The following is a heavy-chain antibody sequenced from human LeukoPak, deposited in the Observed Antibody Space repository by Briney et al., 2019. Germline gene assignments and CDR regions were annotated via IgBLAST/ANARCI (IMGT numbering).Heavy chain of an antibody. J-gene: IGHJ3*02. CDR1: GGSFSGYY. Sequence: SETLSLTCAVYGGSFSGYYWSWIRQPPGKGLEWIGEINHSGSTNYNPSLKSRVTISVDMSKNQFSLKLSSVTAADTAVYYCARGGDQFLEWLFADAFDIWGQGTMVTVSS. V-gene: IGHV4-34*01. D-gene: IGHD3-3*01. CDR3: ARGGDQFLEWLFADAFDI. CDR2: INHSGST.